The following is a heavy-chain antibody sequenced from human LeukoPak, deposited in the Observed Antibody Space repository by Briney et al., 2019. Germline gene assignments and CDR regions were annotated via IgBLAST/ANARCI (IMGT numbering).Heavy chain of an antibody. D-gene: IGHD3-22*01. CDR2: INHSGST. Sequence: SETLSLTCAVYGGSFSGYYWSWIRQPPGKGLEWIGEINHSGSTNYNPSLKSRVTISVDTSKNQFSLKLSSVTAADTAVYYCARGGDYDSSGYYLATPVELDYRGQGTLVTVSS. J-gene: IGHJ4*02. CDR1: GGSFSGYY. CDR3: ARGGDYDSSGYYLATPVELDY. V-gene: IGHV4-34*01.